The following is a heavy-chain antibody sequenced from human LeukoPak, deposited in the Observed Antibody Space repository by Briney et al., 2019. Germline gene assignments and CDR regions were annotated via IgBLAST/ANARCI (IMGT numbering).Heavy chain of an antibody. D-gene: IGHD2-15*01. J-gene: IGHJ6*02. V-gene: IGHV4-59*01. CDR1: GGSISSYY. CDR2: IYYSGST. CDR3: ARGTVGVVAPTWALYYYGMDV. Sequence: PSETLSLTCTVSGGSISSYYWSWIRQPPGKGLEWIGYIYYSGSTNYNPSLKSRVTISVDTSKNQFSLKLSSVTAADTAVYYCARGTVGVVAPTWALYYYGMDVWGQGTTVTVSS.